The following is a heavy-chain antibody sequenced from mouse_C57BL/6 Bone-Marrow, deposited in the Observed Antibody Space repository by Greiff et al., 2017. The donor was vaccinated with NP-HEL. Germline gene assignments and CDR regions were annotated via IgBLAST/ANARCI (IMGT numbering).Heavy chain of an antibody. CDR1: GYEFSNYW. Sequence: QVQLQQSGAELVKPGASVKISCKASGYEFSNYWMNWVKQRPGKGLEWIGQIYPGDGDTNYNGKFKDKATLTADKSSSPAYLQLSRLTPEASAVPVCARGAYWGQGTLVTVSA. CDR3: ARGAY. V-gene: IGHV1-80*01. J-gene: IGHJ3*01. CDR2: IYPGDGDT.